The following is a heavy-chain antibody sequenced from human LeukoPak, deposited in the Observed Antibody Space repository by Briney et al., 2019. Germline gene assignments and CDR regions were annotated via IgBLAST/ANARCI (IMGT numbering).Heavy chain of an antibody. CDR3: AKDIVGGGDDY. CDR1: GFTFDDYA. Sequence: GGSLRLSCAASGFTFDDYAMHWVRQAPGKGLEWVSGFSWNSGSIGYADSVKGRFTISRDNAKNSIYLQMNSLRVEDTAVYYCAKDIVGGGDDYWGQGTLVIVSS. D-gene: IGHD2-21*02. CDR2: FSWNSGSI. V-gene: IGHV3-9*01. J-gene: IGHJ4*02.